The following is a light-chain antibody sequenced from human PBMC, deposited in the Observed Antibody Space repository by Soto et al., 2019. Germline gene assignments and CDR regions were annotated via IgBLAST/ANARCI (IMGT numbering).Light chain of an antibody. CDR1: SSDVGGYDY. Sequence: QSVLTQPASVSGSPGQSITISCTGTSSDVGGYDYVSWYQQHPGKAPKLMIYDVTNRPSGVSNRFSGSKSGNTASLTISGLRVQAEASYYGSSSAGGTSYDFGRGAKVTGL. V-gene: IGLV2-14*01. J-gene: IGLJ1*01. CDR2: DVT. CDR3: SSSAGGTSYD.